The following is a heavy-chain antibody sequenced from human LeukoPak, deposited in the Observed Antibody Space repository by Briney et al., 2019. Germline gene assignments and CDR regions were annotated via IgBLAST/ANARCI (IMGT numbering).Heavy chain of an antibody. D-gene: IGHD2/OR15-2a*01. J-gene: IGHJ3*02. CDR1: GFTFSDHD. V-gene: IGHV3-11*06. Sequence: GGSLRLSCAASGFTFSDHDMSWVRQAPGKGLEWVSSISSSSSYIYYADSVKGRFTISRDNAKNSLYLQMNSLRAEDTAVYYCARRRNTDAFDIWGQGTMVTVSS. CDR2: ISSSSSYI. CDR3: ARRRNTDAFDI.